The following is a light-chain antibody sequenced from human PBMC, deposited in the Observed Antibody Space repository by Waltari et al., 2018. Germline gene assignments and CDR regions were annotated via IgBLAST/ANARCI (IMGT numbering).Light chain of an antibody. V-gene: IGLV2-11*01. CDR1: SSDVGGYNY. CDR2: DVT. CDR3: CSYAGSYILV. J-gene: IGLJ2*01. Sequence: QSALTQPRSVSGSPGQSVTISCTGTSSDVGGYNYVSWYQQHPGKAPKFMIHDVTKRPSGVPDRFSGSKSGNTASRTIAGLQAEDEADYYCCSYAGSYILVFGGGTRLTVL.